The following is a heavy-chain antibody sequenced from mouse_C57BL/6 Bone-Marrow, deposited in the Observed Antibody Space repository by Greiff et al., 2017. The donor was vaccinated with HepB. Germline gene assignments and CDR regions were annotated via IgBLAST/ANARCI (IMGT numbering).Heavy chain of an antibody. V-gene: IGHV5-6*01. D-gene: IGHD1-1*01. J-gene: IGHJ1*03. CDR3: ARLGTTVVARWYFDV. CDR2: ISSGGSYT. CDR1: GFTFSSYG. Sequence: EVKLVESGGDLVKPGGSLKLSCAASGFTFSSYGMSWVRQTPDKRLEWVATISSGGSYTYYPDSVKGRFTISRDNAKNTLYLQMSSLKSEDKAMYYCARLGTTVVARWYFDVWGTGTTVTVSS.